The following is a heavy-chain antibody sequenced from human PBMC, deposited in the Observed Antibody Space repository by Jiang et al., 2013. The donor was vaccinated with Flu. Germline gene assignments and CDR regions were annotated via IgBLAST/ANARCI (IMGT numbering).Heavy chain of an antibody. CDR2: IYPGDSDT. D-gene: IGHD4-17*01. J-gene: IGHJ4*02. V-gene: IGHV5-51*01. CDR1: GYTFTRYW. CDR3: VRHTSMTTVTGGVYYFDY. Sequence: VQLVESGAEVKKPGESLKISCKGSGYTFTRYWIGWVRQMPGKGLEWMGIIYPGDSDTRYSPSFQGQVTISADKSISTAYLQWSSLKASDTAMYYCVRHTSMTTVTGGVYYFDYWGQGALITVSS.